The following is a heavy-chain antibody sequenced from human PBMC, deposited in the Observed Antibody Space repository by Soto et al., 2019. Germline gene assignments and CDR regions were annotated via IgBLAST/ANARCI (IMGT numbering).Heavy chain of an antibody. CDR1: GFTFSSYA. CDR2: INSGGAT. Sequence: GGSLRLSCAASGFTFSSYAMSWVRQAPGKGLEWVSAINSGGATYYTDSVRGRFNISRDNSKNTLYLQMNSLRGEDTAVYYCAKDWDLDYWGQGTLVTVSS. J-gene: IGHJ4*02. CDR3: AKDWDLDY. D-gene: IGHD1-26*01. V-gene: IGHV3-23*01.